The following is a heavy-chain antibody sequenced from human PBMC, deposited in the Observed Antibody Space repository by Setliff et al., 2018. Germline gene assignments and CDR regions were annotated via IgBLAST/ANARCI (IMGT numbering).Heavy chain of an antibody. Sequence: SETLSLTCAVYGESLSGHYWSWIRQPPGKGLEWIGEINHSGSTNYNPSLKSRVTISVDTSKNQFSLRLKSVTAADTAVYYCARGNSRSSVWYVVPHFDYWGQGTLVTVSS. CDR3: ARGNSRSSVWYVVPHFDY. CDR1: GESLSGHY. V-gene: IGHV4-34*01. CDR2: INHSGST. D-gene: IGHD6-19*01. J-gene: IGHJ4*02.